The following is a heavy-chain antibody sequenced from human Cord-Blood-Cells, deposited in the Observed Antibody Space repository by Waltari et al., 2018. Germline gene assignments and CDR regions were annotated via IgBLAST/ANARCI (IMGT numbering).Heavy chain of an antibody. J-gene: IGHJ2*01. D-gene: IGHD4-17*01. Sequence: VQLVQSGAEVKKPGASVKVSCKASGYTFPSYDINWVRQAPGQGLEWMGWITPNGGNTGYAQKSQGRVTMPRNTSISTAYMELSSLRSEDTAVYYCARGLWGDYVHFDLWGRGTLVTVSS. CDR1: GYTFPSYD. V-gene: IGHV1-8*01. CDR3: ARGLWGDYVHFDL. CDR2: ITPNGGNT.